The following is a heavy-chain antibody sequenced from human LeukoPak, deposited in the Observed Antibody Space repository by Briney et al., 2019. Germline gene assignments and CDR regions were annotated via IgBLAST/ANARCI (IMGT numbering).Heavy chain of an antibody. CDR2: IYTSGST. D-gene: IGHD5/OR15-5a*01. CDR1: GGSISSGSYY. V-gene: IGHV4-61*02. Sequence: KPSETLSLTCTVPGGSISSGSYYWSWIRQPAGKGLEWIGRIYTSGSTNYNPSLKSRVTISVDTSKNQFSLKLSSVTAADTAAFYCARTSSRLLYYYYMDVWGKGTTVTVSS. J-gene: IGHJ6*03. CDR3: ARTSSRLLYYYYMDV.